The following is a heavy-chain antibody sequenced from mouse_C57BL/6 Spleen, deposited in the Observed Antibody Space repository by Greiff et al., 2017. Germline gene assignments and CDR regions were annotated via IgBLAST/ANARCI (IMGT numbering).Heavy chain of an antibody. CDR3: AREGAAQALFAY. CDR2: IHPNSGST. D-gene: IGHD3-2*02. V-gene: IGHV1-64*01. CDR1: GYTFTSYW. J-gene: IGHJ3*01. Sequence: QVQLQQPGAELVKPGASVKLSCKASGYTFTSYWMHWVKQRPGQGLEWIGMIHPNSGSTNYNEKFKSKATLTEDKSSSTAYMQLSSLTSEDSAVYYCAREGAAQALFAYWGQGTLVTVSA.